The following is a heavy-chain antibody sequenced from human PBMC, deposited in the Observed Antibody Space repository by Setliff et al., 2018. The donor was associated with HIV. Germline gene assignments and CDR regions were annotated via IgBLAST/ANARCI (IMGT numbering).Heavy chain of an antibody. CDR1: GVSITTYY. D-gene: IGHD3-22*01. V-gene: IGHV4-59*01. CDR3: ARNPPTDITMIVVAPIDDAFDI. J-gene: IGHJ3*02. CDR2: IYYIGSV. Sequence: SETLSLTCTVSGVSITTYYWSWIRQTPGKGLEWIGYIYYIGSVIYNYSFESRVTMTLDMSKSQFSLSLRSLTAADTAVYYCARNPPTDITMIVVAPIDDAFDIWGQGTMVTVSS.